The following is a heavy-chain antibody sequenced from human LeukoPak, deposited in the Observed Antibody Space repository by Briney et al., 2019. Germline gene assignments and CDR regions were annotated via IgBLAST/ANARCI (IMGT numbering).Heavy chain of an antibody. J-gene: IGHJ4*02. CDR3: ARDSGYGSGSFDY. V-gene: IGHV3-66*01. CDR2: IYSGGST. D-gene: IGHD3-10*01. CDR1: GFTVSSNY. Sequence: GGSLRLSCAASGFTVSSNYMSWVRQAPGKGLEWVSVIYSGGSTYYADSVKGRFTISRDNSKNTLYLQMNSLRAEDTAVYYCARDSGYGSGSFDYWGQGTLVTVSS.